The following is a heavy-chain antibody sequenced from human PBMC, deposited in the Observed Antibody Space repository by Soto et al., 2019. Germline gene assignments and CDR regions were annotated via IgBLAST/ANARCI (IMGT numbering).Heavy chain of an antibody. J-gene: IGHJ6*02. CDR3: ASSAGGMDV. D-gene: IGHD6-13*01. V-gene: IGHV4-34*01. Sequence: PSETLSLTCAVYGVSFSGYYWSWIRQPPGKGLEWIGEINHSGSTNYNPSLKSRVTISVDTSKNQFSLKLSSVTAADTAVYYCASSAGGMDVWGQGTTVTVSS. CDR1: GVSFSGYY. CDR2: INHSGST.